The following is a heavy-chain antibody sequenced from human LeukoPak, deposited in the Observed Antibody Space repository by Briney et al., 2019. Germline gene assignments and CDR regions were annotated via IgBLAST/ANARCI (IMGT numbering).Heavy chain of an antibody. D-gene: IGHD3-10*01. J-gene: IGHJ3*02. Sequence: KPSETLSLTCTVSGGSISSGDYYWSWIRQPPGKGLEWIGYIYYSGSTYYNPSLKSRVTISLDTSKNQFSLKLSSVTAADTAVYYCARDHSLWDHYGSGSQAFDIWGQGTMVTVSS. CDR1: GGSISSGDYY. CDR3: ARDHSLWDHYGSGSQAFDI. V-gene: IGHV4-30-4*01. CDR2: IYYSGST.